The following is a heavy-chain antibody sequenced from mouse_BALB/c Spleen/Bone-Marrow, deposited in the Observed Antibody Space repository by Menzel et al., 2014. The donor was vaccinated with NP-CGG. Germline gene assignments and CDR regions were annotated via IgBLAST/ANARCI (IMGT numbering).Heavy chain of an antibody. CDR3: APTTVLAHYAMDY. J-gene: IGHJ4*01. CDR1: GYSITSGYS. D-gene: IGHD1-1*01. V-gene: IGHV3-1*02. Sequence: VQLQQSGPDLVKPSQSLSLTCTVTGYSITSGYSWHWIRQFPGNKLEWMGNIHYSGSTNYNPSLKSRISITRDTSKNQFFLQFNSWTTEDTATYYCAPTTVLAHYAMDYSCQGTSVTFSS. CDR2: IHYSGST.